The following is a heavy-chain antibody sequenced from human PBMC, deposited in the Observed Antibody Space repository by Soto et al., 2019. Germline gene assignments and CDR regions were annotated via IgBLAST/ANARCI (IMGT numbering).Heavy chain of an antibody. Sequence: EVQLLESGGGLVQPGGSLRLSCAASGFTFSSYAMSWVRQAPGKGLEWVSVISGSGGNTYYADSVKGRFTISRDNSKNTLYLQMNSLRAEDTAVYYCAKEKYSNYIYGMDVWGQGTTVTVSS. CDR3: AKEKYSNYIYGMDV. D-gene: IGHD4-4*01. V-gene: IGHV3-23*01. CDR2: ISGSGGNT. CDR1: GFTFSSYA. J-gene: IGHJ6*02.